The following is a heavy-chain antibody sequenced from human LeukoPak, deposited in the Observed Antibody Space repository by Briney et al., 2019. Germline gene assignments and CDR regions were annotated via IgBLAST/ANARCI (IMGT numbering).Heavy chain of an antibody. V-gene: IGHV4-39*02. CDR2: IYYSGST. D-gene: IGHD1-26*01. CDR3: ARGRPYSGGYHLDY. CDR1: GDSTSSDRYY. Sequence: SETLSLTCTVSGDSTSSDRYYGGWVRQPPGKGLEWIGNIYYSGSTYYNPSLKSRVTMSVDTSKNQIFLKLNSVTAADTAVYYCARGRPYSGGYHLDYWGQGTLVTVSA. J-gene: IGHJ4*02.